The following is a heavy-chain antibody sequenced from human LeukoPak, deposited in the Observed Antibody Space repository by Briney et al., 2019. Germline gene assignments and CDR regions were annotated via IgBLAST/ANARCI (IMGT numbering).Heavy chain of an antibody. CDR1: GFTFSDYY. Sequence: GGSLRLSCAASGFTFSDYYMSWIRQAPGKGLEWVSYISSSGTTIYYADSVKGRFTISRDNAKNSLYLQMNSLRAEDTAVYYCARDKVVPAATGHYWGRGTLVTVSS. D-gene: IGHD2-2*01. CDR2: ISSSGTTI. CDR3: ARDKVVPAATGHY. J-gene: IGHJ4*02. V-gene: IGHV3-11*04.